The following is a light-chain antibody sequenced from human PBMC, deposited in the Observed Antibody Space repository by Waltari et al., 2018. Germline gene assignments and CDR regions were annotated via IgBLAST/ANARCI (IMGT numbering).Light chain of an antibody. CDR2: RNN. J-gene: IGLJ3*02. V-gene: IGLV1-47*01. CDR3: AAWDDSLSGRV. CDR1: RSNLGRNY. Sequence: QSVLTQPPSASGTPGQRVTISCSGSRSNLGRNYVYWYQQVPGTAPKLLIYRNNQRPSGVPDRFSGSKSGTSASLAISGLRSEDEADYYCAAWDDSLSGRVFGGGTKVTVL.